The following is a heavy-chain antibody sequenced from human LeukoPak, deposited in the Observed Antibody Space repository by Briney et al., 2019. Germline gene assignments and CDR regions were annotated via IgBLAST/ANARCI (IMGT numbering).Heavy chain of an antibody. V-gene: IGHV4-59*12. J-gene: IGHJ4*02. CDR3: ARDPY. CDR2: IYYSGTT. CDR1: GGSISNYY. Sequence: SETLSLTCTVSGGSISNYYWNWIRQPPGKGLEWIGYIYYSGTTNYNPSLKSRVTIPVDTSKNQFSLKLSSVTAADTAVYYCARDPYWGQGTLVTVSS.